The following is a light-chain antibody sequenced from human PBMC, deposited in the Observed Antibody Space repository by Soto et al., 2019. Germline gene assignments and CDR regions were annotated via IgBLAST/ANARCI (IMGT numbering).Light chain of an antibody. CDR2: EVS. V-gene: IGLV2-14*01. CDR3: SSYTSSSTYV. CDR1: SSDVGGHNY. Sequence: QSVLTQPASVSGSPGQSITISCTGTSSDVGGHNYVSWYQQHPGRAPKLMIYEVSNRPSGVSNRFSGSKSGNTASLTMSGLQPEDEADYYCSSYTSSSTYVFGTGTSSPS. J-gene: IGLJ1*01.